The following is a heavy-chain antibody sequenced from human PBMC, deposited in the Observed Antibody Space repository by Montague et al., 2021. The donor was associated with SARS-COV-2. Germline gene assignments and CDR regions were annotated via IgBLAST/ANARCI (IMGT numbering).Heavy chain of an antibody. V-gene: IGHV4-61*02. Sequence: TLSLTCTVSDDSISSGTYYWSWIRQPAGKGLEWIGRIYTSGGTNYNPSLKSRVAMSVDTSKNQFSLKLSSVTAADTAVYYCARGRGGYYDSSGYYRTGGAFDIWGQGTMVTVSS. CDR2: IYTSGGT. J-gene: IGHJ3*02. D-gene: IGHD3-22*01. CDR1: DDSISSGTYY. CDR3: ARGRGGYYDSSGYYRTGGAFDI.